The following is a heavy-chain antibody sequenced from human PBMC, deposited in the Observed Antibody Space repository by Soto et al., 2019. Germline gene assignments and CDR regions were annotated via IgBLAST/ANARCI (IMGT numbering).Heavy chain of an antibody. CDR3: ARDLADYYGSGSPLRDP. Sequence: AGSLSLSSPASGFPVNSNYLSCVRQAPGKGLEWVSVIYSGGSTYYADSVKGRFTISRDNSKNTLYLQMNSLRAEDTAAYYCARDLADYYGSGSPLRDPWGQGT. J-gene: IGHJ5*02. CDR1: GFPVNSNY. V-gene: IGHV3-66*01. D-gene: IGHD3-10*01. CDR2: IYSGGST.